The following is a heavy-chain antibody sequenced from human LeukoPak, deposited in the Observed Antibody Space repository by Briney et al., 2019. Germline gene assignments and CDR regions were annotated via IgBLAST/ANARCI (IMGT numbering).Heavy chain of an antibody. CDR2: IFPVDSAT. CDR1: EDRFTNYW. V-gene: IGHV5-51*01. Sequence: GESLKIPFKGPEDRFTNYWCGGVRRMPGKGRGCMGIIFPVDSATTNSPYFKGQLPLSADTSSSTAYLQWSSLEPSATLMYFCARSARRMVRGILSAFDIWGQGTMVTVSS. D-gene: IGHD3-10*01. J-gene: IGHJ3*02. CDR3: ARSARRMVRGILSAFDI.